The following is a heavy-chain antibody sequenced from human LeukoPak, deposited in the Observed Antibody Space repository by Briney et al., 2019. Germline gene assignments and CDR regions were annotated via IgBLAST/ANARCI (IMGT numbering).Heavy chain of an antibody. D-gene: IGHD3/OR15-3a*01. V-gene: IGHV4-39*01. CDR2: FYYTGKI. CDR3: ARLTIMTFGRLKAINYFDL. Sequence: SETLSLTCSVSRDSISSPYNYWGWVRQPPGKGLEWIANFYYTGKISYNASLKSRVSISGDTSKNQVSLSLTSVTAADTAVYYCARLTIMTFGRLKAINYFDLWGRGILVTVSS. CDR1: RDSISSPYNY. J-gene: IGHJ5*02.